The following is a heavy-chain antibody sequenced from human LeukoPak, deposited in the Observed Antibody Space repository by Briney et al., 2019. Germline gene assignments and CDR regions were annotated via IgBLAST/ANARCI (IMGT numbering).Heavy chain of an antibody. CDR2: IYYSGST. Sequence: SETLSLTCTVSCGSVSGHYWSWIRQPPGKGLECIGYIYYSGSTSYNPSLKSRVTMSEDTSKKQFSLNLSTVTAADTAVQYCARYFYERSGYYILDYWGQGTLVTVSS. CDR1: CGSVSGHY. V-gene: IGHV4-59*02. D-gene: IGHD3-22*01. CDR3: ARYFYERSGYYILDY. J-gene: IGHJ4*02.